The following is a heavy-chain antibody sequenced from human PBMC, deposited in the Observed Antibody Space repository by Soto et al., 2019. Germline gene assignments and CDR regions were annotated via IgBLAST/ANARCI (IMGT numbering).Heavy chain of an antibody. D-gene: IGHD3-10*01. CDR3: VGGQYYFDY. CDR1: GFPFTTYG. V-gene: IGHV3-30*03. J-gene: IGHJ4*02. CDR2: ISYDGSNK. Sequence: LSCAASGFPFTTYGMHWVREGPGKGLEWVAVISYDGSNKYYADCVKGRFTISRDNSKNTLYLQMNSLRPEDTALYYCVGGQYYFDYRGQGTLVTVSS.